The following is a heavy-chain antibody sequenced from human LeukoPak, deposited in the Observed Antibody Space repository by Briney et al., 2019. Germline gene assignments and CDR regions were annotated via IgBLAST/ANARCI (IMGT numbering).Heavy chain of an antibody. CDR3: ARDLSPAYYDFWSGYIY. J-gene: IGHJ4*02. V-gene: IGHV4-4*07. CDR1: GGSISSYY. CDR2: IYTSGST. Sequence: PSETLSLTCTVSGGSISSYYWSWIRQPAGKGLEWIGRIYTSGSTNYNPSLKSRVTMSVDTSKNQFSLKLSSVTAADTAVHYCARDLSPAYYDFWSGYIYWGQGTLVTVSS. D-gene: IGHD3-3*01.